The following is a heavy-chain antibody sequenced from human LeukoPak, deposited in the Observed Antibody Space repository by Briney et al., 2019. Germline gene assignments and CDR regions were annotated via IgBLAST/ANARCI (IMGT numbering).Heavy chain of an antibody. CDR2: IKHDGSEK. CDR1: GFTFSTYW. CDR3: ARVPTYYDILTGYTATSHYFDY. Sequence: GRSLRLSCAASGFTFSTYWMTWVRQAPGKGLEWVANIKHDGSEKYYVDSVKGRFTISRDNAKNSLYLRLNSLRVEDTAVYYCARVPTYYDILTGYTATSHYFDYWGQGTLVTVSS. D-gene: IGHD3-9*01. J-gene: IGHJ4*02. V-gene: IGHV3-7*01.